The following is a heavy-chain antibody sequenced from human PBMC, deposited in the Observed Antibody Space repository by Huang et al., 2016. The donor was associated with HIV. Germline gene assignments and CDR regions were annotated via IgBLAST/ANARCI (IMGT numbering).Heavy chain of an antibody. J-gene: IGHJ4*02. CDR2: ISWNSATI. V-gene: IGHV3-9*03. Sequence: EVQLVESGGGLVQPGRSLRLSCAASGFTFDDYALHWVRQAPGKGLEWVSGISWNSATIGYADSVKGRFTISRDNAKNSLYLQMNRLRAEDMALYYCAKSPYYDILTGYYDYWGQGTLVTVSS. D-gene: IGHD3-9*01. CDR1: GFTFDDYA. CDR3: AKSPYYDILTGYYDY.